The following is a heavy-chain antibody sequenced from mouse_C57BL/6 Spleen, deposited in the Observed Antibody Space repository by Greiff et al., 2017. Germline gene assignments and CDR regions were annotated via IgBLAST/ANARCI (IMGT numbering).Heavy chain of an antibody. CDR3: AREEGYYYGSSYGWFAY. Sequence: QVQLQQPGAELVKPGASVKMSCKASGYTFTSYWITWVKQRPGQGLEWIGDIYPGSGSTNYNEKFKSKATLTVDTSSSTAYMQLSSLTSEDSAVYYCAREEGYYYGSSYGWFAYWGQGTLVTVSA. CDR2: IYPGSGST. V-gene: IGHV1-55*01. CDR1: GYTFTSYW. D-gene: IGHD1-1*01. J-gene: IGHJ3*01.